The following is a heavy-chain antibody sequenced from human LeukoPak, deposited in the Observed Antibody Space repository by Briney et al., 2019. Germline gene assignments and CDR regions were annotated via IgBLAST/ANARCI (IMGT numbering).Heavy chain of an antibody. J-gene: IGHJ4*02. Sequence: GGSLRLSCAASGFTFSSYSMNWVRQAPGKGLEWVSVIYSGGSTYYADSVKGRFTISRDNSKNTLYLQMNSLRAEDTAVYYCARGIGDSGFDYWGQGTLVTVSS. CDR2: IYSGGST. CDR3: ARGIGDSGFDY. D-gene: IGHD3-10*01. V-gene: IGHV3-53*01. CDR1: GFTFSSYS.